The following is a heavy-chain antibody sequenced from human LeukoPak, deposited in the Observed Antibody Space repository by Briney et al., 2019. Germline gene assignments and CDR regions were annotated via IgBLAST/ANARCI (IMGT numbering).Heavy chain of an antibody. D-gene: IGHD3-3*01. Sequence: SETLSLTCTVSGGSISGYYWSWIRQPPGKGLEWIGCISYSGSTKYNPSLKSRVSISLDTSKKQFSLHLSSVTAADTAVYYCVRDFDAWSAIDIWGQGTMVTISS. CDR2: ISYSGST. J-gene: IGHJ3*02. CDR1: GGSISGYY. V-gene: IGHV4-59*01. CDR3: VRDFDAWSAIDI.